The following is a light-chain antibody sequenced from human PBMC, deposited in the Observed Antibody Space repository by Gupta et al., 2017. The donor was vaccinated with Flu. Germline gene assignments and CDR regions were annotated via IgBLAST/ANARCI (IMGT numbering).Light chain of an antibody. Sequence: SYELTQLPSLSVSPGQTARITCSGDTLSTQYTYWYQQKPGQAPVLVIFKDTERPSGIPERFSGSNSGTTVTLTISGVQAEDEAAYYCQSADNSGTYVVFGGGTRLTV. CDR3: QSADNSGTYVV. CDR1: TLSTQY. CDR2: KDT. V-gene: IGLV3-25*03. J-gene: IGLJ3*02.